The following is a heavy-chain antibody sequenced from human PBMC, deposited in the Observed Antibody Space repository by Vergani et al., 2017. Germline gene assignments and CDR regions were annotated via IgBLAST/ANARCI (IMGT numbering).Heavy chain of an antibody. D-gene: IGHD1-14*01. CDR3: ARELRLLYNRFDP. V-gene: IGHV3-33*01. CDR1: GFTFNQYG. Sequence: QVQSVESGGGVVQPGRSLRLPCAASGFTFNQYGMHWVRQAPGKGLEWVAVTWYDGNNKQYADSVKGRFTISRDNSKSTMYLQMNSLRDEDTGVYYCARELRLLYNRFDPWGQGTRVTVSS. J-gene: IGHJ5*02. CDR2: TWYDGNNK.